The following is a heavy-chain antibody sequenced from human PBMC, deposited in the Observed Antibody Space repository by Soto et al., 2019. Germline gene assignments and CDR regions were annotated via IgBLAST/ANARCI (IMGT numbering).Heavy chain of an antibody. CDR3: ARDDHIVVVPTSLGAMDV. V-gene: IGHV4-4*02. CDR1: GGSISSNKW. CDR2: IYHSGST. D-gene: IGHD2-2*01. J-gene: IGHJ6*02. Sequence: QVQLQESGPGLVKPSETLSLTCAVYGGSISSNKWWSWVRQPPGKGLEWIGEIYHSGSTNYNPSLKSRVTISLDKSKNQFSLKLTSVTVADSPVYYCARDDHIVVVPTSLGAMDVWGQGTTVTVSS.